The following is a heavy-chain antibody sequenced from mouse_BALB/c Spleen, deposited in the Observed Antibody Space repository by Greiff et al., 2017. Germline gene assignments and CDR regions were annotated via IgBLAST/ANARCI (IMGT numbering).Heavy chain of an antibody. D-gene: IGHD2-3*01. CDR2: ISYSGST. CDR3: ARYDGNYGGWYFDV. CDR1: GYSITSDYA. V-gene: IGHV3-2*02. J-gene: IGHJ1*01. Sequence: EVKLQESGPGLVKPSQSLSLTCTVTGYSITSDYAWNWIRQFPGNKLEWMGYISYSGSTSYNPSLKSRISITRDTSKNQFFLQLNSVTTEDTATYYCARYDGNYGGWYFDVWGAGTTVTVSS.